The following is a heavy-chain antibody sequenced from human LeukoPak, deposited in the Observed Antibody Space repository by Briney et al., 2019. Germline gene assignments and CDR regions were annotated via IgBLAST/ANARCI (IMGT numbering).Heavy chain of an antibody. CDR1: GFTFSSYG. D-gene: IGHD6-6*01. CDR3: AKGLDSSSYDY. J-gene: IGHJ4*02. V-gene: IGHV3-30*18. CDR2: ISYDGSNK. Sequence: GGSLRLSCAASGFTFSSYGMHWVRQAPGKGLEWVAVISYDGSNKYYADSVKGRFTISRDNSKNTLYLQMNSLRAEDTAVYYCAKGLDSSSYDYWGQGTLVTVSS.